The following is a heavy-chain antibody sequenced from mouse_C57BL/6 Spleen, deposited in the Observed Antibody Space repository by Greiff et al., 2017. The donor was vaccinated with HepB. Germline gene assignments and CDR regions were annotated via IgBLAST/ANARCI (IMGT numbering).Heavy chain of an antibody. D-gene: IGHD3-2*02. CDR1: GYTFTDYN. Sequence: EVQVVESGPELVKPGASVKIPCKASGYTFTDYNMDWVKQSHGKSLEWIGDINPNNGGTIYNQKFKGKATLTVDKSSSTAYMELRSLTSEDTAVYYCARQLRLGFAYWGQGTLVTVSA. CDR3: ARQLRLGFAY. V-gene: IGHV1-18*01. J-gene: IGHJ3*01. CDR2: INPNNGGT.